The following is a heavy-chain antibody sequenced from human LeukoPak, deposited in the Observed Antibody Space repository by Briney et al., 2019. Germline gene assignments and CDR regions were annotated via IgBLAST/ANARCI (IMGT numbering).Heavy chain of an antibody. CDR2: IYSGGST. V-gene: IGHV3-66*01. Sequence: GGSLRLSCAASGFTVSSNYMSWVRQAPGKGLEWVSVIYSGGSTYYADSVKGRFTIPRDNPKNTLYLQMNSLRAEDTAVYYCAREFSGYDTPADAFDIWGQGTMVTVSS. J-gene: IGHJ3*02. CDR3: AREFSGYDTPADAFDI. D-gene: IGHD5-12*01. CDR1: GFTVSSNY.